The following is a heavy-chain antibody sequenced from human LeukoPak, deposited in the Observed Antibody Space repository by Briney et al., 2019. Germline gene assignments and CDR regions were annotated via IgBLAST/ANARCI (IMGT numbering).Heavy chain of an antibody. CDR1: GFTFSSYA. V-gene: IGHV3-30-3*01. D-gene: IGHD2-2*01. Sequence: GGSLRLSCAASGFTFSSYAMHWVRQAPGKGLEWVAVISYDGSNKYYADSVKGRFTISRDNSKNTLYLQMNSLRAEDTAVYYCARSGVYCSSTSCSMGFDYWGQGTLVTVSS. J-gene: IGHJ4*02. CDR3: ARSGVYCSSTSCSMGFDY. CDR2: ISYDGSNK.